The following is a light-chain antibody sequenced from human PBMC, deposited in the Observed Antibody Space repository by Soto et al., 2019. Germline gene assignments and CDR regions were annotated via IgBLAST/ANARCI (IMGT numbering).Light chain of an antibody. Sequence: QAVVTQPPSVSGAPGQRVTISCTGSSSNIGAGYDVHWYQQLPGTAPKLLIYGNSNRPSGVPDRFSGSKSGTSASLAITGLQAEEEADYYCQSYDSSLSGFYVFGTGTKVTVL. CDR2: GNS. CDR1: SSNIGAGYD. V-gene: IGLV1-40*01. CDR3: QSYDSSLSGFYV. J-gene: IGLJ1*01.